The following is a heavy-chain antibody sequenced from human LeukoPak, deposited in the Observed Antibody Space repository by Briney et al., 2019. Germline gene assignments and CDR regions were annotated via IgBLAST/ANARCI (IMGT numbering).Heavy chain of an antibody. Sequence: PSETLSLTCTVSGGSISSYYWSWIRQPPGKGLEWIGYIYYSGSTNYNPSLKSRVTISVDTSKNQFSLKLSSVTAADTAVYYCARRYSGSYYPEYFDYWGQGTLVTVSS. CDR2: IYYSGST. V-gene: IGHV4-59*01. J-gene: IGHJ4*02. D-gene: IGHD1-26*01. CDR1: GGSISSYY. CDR3: ARRYSGSYYPEYFDY.